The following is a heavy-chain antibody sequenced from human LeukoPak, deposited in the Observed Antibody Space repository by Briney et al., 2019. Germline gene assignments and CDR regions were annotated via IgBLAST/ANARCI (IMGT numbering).Heavy chain of an antibody. V-gene: IGHV1-69*13. CDR1: RGTFSNYP. Sequence: SVKVSCKASRGTFSNYPISWVRQAPGQGLEWMGGIMPIFGTSTYSQNFQGRLTIDADESTNTAYMYLSNLRSEDTAMYYCARDRRVEMTIQGYLDSWSQGTLVIVSS. CDR3: ARDRRVEMTIQGYLDS. CDR2: IMPIFGTS. J-gene: IGHJ4*02. D-gene: IGHD5-24*01.